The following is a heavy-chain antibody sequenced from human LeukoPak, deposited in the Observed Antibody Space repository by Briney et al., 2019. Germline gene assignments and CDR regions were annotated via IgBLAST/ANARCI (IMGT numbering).Heavy chain of an antibody. D-gene: IGHD3-3*01. Sequence: GGSLRLSCAASGFTFTTYTMNWVRQAPGKGLEWVSSISGSGAYIYYADSVKGRFTISRDNVKNSLYLQMNSLSAEDTALYYCAREGLRFLEWSSYYFDYWGLGTLVTVSS. CDR1: GFTFTTYT. V-gene: IGHV3-21*01. CDR2: ISGSGAYI. J-gene: IGHJ4*02. CDR3: AREGLRFLEWSSYYFDY.